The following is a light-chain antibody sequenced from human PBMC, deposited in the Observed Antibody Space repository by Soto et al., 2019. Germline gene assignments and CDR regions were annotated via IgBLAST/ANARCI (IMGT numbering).Light chain of an antibody. CDR3: QQYGSSGT. CDR1: QSVISY. CDR2: DAS. J-gene: IGKJ1*01. Sequence: EIVMTQSPATLSLSPGERVTLSCRASQSVISYLAWYQHKPCQAPWLLIYDASNRAASLPDRFSGSGSGTDFTPTISRLEPEEFAVYYSQQYGSSGTFGQGTKWIS. V-gene: IGKV3-20*01.